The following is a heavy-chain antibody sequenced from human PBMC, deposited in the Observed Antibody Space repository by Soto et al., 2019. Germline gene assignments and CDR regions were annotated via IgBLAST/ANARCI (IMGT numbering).Heavy chain of an antibody. CDR1: GYSFTSYW. CDR3: ARHGSNWNYLGPFDY. V-gene: IGHV5-51*01. Sequence: GESLKISCKGSGYSFTSYWIGWVRQMPGKGLEWMGIIYSGDSDTRYSPSFQGQVTISADKSISTAYLQWSSLKASDTAMYYCARHGSNWNYLGPFDYWGQGTQVTVSS. CDR2: IYSGDSDT. J-gene: IGHJ4*02. D-gene: IGHD1-7*01.